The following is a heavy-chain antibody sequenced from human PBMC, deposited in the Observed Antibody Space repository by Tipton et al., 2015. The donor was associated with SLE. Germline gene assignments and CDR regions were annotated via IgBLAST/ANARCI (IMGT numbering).Heavy chain of an antibody. J-gene: IGHJ4*02. CDR3: ARNTGWYKTDY. CDR2: VYTSGST. D-gene: IGHD6-19*01. Sequence: TLSLTCTVSGGSLSSYYWSWIRQPPGKGLEWIGYVYTSGSTNSNPSLKSRVTISLDTSKNQFSLNLRSVTAADTAVYYCARNTGWYKTDYWGQGTLVTVSS. V-gene: IGHV4-59*07. CDR1: GGSLSSYY.